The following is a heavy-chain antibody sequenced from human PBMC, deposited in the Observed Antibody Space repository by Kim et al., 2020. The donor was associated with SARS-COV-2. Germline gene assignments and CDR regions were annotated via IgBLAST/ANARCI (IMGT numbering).Heavy chain of an antibody. V-gene: IGHV3-23*01. CDR3: AKGPYCSSTSCYTHGLWFGELLLDY. Sequence: GGSLRLSCAASGFTFSSNAMSWVRQAPGKGLEWVSAISGSGGSTYYADSVKGRFTISRDNSKNTLYLQMNSLRAEDTAVYYCAKGPYCSSTSCYTHGLWFGELLLDYWGQGTLVTVSS. J-gene: IGHJ4*02. CDR2: ISGSGGST. CDR1: GFTFSSNA. D-gene: IGHD2-2*02.